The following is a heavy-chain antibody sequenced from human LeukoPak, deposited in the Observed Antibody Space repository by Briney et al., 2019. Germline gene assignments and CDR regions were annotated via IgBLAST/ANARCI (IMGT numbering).Heavy chain of an antibody. Sequence: SVKVSCKASGFTFTSSAMQWVRQARGQRLEWIGWIVVGSGNTNYAQKFQERVTITRDMSTSTAYMELSSLRSEDTAVYYCAAEGCTNGVCYRVFDIWGQGTMVTVSS. V-gene: IGHV1-58*02. CDR3: AAEGCTNGVCYRVFDI. D-gene: IGHD2-8*01. J-gene: IGHJ3*02. CDR2: IVVGSGNT. CDR1: GFTFTSSA.